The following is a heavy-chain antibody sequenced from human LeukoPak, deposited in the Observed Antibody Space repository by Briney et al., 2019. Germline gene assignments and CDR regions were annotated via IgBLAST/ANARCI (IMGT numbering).Heavy chain of an antibody. J-gene: IGHJ5*02. CDR3: AIDYLAAAGRWFDP. V-gene: IGHV4-59*01. CDR2: IYYSGST. Sequence: SETLSLTCTASGGSISSYYWSWIRQPPGKGLEWIGYIYYSGSTNYNPSLKSRVTISVDTSKNQFSLKLSSVTAADTAVFYCAIDYLAAAGRWFDPWGQGTLVTVSS. D-gene: IGHD6-13*01. CDR1: GGSISSYY.